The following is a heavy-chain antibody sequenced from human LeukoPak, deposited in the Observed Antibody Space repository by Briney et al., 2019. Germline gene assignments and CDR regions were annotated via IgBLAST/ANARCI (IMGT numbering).Heavy chain of an antibody. CDR2: IYSGGST. J-gene: IGHJ4*02. Sequence: GGPLRLSCAASGFTVSSNYMSWVRQAPGKGLEWVSVIYSGGSTYYADSVKGRLTISRDNSKNTLYLQMNSLRAEDTAVYYCARENYYGSGSYYSYFDYWGQGTLVTVSS. CDR3: ARENYYGSGSYYSYFDY. V-gene: IGHV3-53*01. CDR1: GFTVSSNY. D-gene: IGHD3-10*01.